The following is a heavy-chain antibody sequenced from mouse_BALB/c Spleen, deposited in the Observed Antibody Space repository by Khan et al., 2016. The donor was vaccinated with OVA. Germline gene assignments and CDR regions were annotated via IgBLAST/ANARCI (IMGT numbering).Heavy chain of an antibody. CDR1: GYRFTSYL. Sequence: VHVKQSGPELVKPGTSVKMSCKASGYRFTSYLIHWVKQKPGQGLEWIGYINPYNGATKYDEKFKCKATLTSDKSSNTAYMELSSLTSEDSAVYYCARGNWQSYYFDYWGQGTTLTVSS. CDR3: ARGNWQSYYFDY. D-gene: IGHD4-1*01. J-gene: IGHJ2*01. V-gene: IGHV1S136*01. CDR2: INPYNGAT.